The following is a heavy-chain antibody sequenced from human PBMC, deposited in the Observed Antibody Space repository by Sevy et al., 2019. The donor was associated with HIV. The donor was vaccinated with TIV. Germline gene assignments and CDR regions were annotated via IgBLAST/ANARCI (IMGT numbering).Heavy chain of an antibody. V-gene: IGHV1-18*01. J-gene: IGHJ4*02. CDR1: GYTFTNYG. D-gene: IGHD2-2*01. CDR3: ARAYCSSSSCQEGFDY. Sequence: ASVKVSCKASGYTFTNYGINWVRQAPGQGLAWMGWISAYNGNTKYAQKLQGRVTMTTDTSTTTAYMELRSLRSADTAVYYCARAYCSSSSCQEGFDYWGQGTLVTVSS. CDR2: ISAYNGNT.